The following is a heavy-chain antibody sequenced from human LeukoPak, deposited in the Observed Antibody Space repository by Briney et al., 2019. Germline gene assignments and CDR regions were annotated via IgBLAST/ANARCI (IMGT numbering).Heavy chain of an antibody. V-gene: IGHV3-7*01. CDR2: IKQDGSEK. Sequence: GGSLRLSCAASGFTFSSYGMHWVRQAPGKGLEWVANIKQDGSEKYYVNSVKGRFTISRDNAKNSLYLQMNSLRAEDTAIYYCAREDDWNYEDYWGQGTLVTVSS. CDR1: GFTFSSYG. CDR3: AREDDWNYEDY. D-gene: IGHD1-7*01. J-gene: IGHJ4*02.